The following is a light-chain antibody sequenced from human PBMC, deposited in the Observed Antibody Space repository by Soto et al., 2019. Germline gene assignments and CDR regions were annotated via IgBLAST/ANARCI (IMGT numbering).Light chain of an antibody. CDR3: QQYGSSPRT. V-gene: IGKV3-20*01. CDR1: QTVSTNH. CDR2: GAS. J-gene: IGKJ2*01. Sequence: EIVLTQSPGTLSLSPGERATLSCRASQTVSTNHLAWYQQKPGQAPRLLIYGASSRATGIPDRFSGSGSGTDFILTISRLEPEDFAVYYCQQYGSSPRTFGQGTKLEIK.